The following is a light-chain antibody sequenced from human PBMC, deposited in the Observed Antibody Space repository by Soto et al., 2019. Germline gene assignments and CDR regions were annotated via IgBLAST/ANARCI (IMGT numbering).Light chain of an antibody. J-gene: IGLJ2*01. Sequence: QSALTQPASVSGSPGQSIIISCTGTSSDVGGYSYVSWYQQHPGKTPKLMIYEVSNRPSGVSHRFSGSKSGNTASLTISGLQTEDEADYYCSSFSSITREVFGGGTKLTVL. CDR2: EVS. V-gene: IGLV2-14*01. CDR1: SSDVGGYSY. CDR3: SSFSSITREV.